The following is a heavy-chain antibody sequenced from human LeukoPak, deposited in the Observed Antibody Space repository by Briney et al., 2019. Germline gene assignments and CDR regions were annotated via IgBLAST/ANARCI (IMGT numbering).Heavy chain of an antibody. V-gene: IGHV1-2*02. CDR1: GYTFIGYY. CDR2: INPNSGGT. Sequence: GASVKVSCKASGYTFIGYYMHWVRQAPGQGLEWMGWINPNSGGTNYAQKFQGRVTMTRDTSISTAYMELSRLRSDDTAVYYCARVGVFRRLIYYFDYWGQGTLVTVSS. D-gene: IGHD3-3*01. CDR3: ARVGVFRRLIYYFDY. J-gene: IGHJ4*02.